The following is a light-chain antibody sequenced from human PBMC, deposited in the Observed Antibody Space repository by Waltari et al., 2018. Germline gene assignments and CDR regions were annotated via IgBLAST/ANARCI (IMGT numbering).Light chain of an antibody. CDR1: SSDVGGYNY. CDR3: SSYTSSSTLV. CDR2: DVN. V-gene: IGLV2-14*03. Sequence: QSALTQPASVSGSPGQSITIACTGTSSDVGGYNYVSCYQQHPGKAPKLMIYDVNIRPSGVSNRFSGSKSGNTASLTISGLQAEDEADYFCSSYTSSSTLVFGGGTKLTVL. J-gene: IGLJ2*01.